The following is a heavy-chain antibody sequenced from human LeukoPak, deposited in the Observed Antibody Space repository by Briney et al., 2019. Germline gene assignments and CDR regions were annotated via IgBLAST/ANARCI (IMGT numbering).Heavy chain of an antibody. J-gene: IGHJ3*02. CDR2: MNPNSGNT. Sequence: ASVKVSCKASGYTFTDYYMHWVRQATGQGLEWMGWMNPNSGNTGYAQKFQGRVTMTRNTSISTAYMELSSLRSEDTAVYYCARASTGDAFDIWGQGTMVTVSS. CDR3: ARASTGDAFDI. V-gene: IGHV1-8*02. D-gene: IGHD2-2*01. CDR1: GYTFTDYY.